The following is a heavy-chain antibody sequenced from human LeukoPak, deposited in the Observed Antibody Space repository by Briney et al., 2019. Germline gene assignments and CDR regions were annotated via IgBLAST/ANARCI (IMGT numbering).Heavy chain of an antibody. CDR2: IWYGGSNK. CDR3: AKDGPDYYDRAFDI. D-gene: IGHD3-22*01. J-gene: IGHJ3*02. V-gene: IGHV3-33*06. Sequence: PGRSLRLSCAASGFTFSSYGMHWVRQAPGKGLEWVAVIWYGGSNKYYADSVKGRFTISRDNSKNTLYLQMNSLRAEDTAVYYCAKDGPDYYDRAFDIWGQGTMVTVSS. CDR1: GFTFSSYG.